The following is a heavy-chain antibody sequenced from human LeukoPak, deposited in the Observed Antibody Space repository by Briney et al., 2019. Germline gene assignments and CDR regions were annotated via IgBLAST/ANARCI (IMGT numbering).Heavy chain of an antibody. V-gene: IGHV4-39*07. CDR2: IYYSGST. CDR1: GGSISSDNYY. CDR3: ARTTEGYAGGPGYSYYYYMDV. Sequence: SETLSLTCTVSGGSISSDNYYWGWIRQPPGKGLEWIGSIYYSGSTYYNPSLKSRVTISVDTSKNQVSLKLRSVTAADTAVYYCARTTEGYAGGPGYSYYYYMDVWGKGTTVTISS. J-gene: IGHJ6*03. D-gene: IGHD5-12*01.